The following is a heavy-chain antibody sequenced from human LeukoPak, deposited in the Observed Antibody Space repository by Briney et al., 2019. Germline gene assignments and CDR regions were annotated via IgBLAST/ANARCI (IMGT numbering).Heavy chain of an antibody. Sequence: TSETLSLTCSVSGGSIGKYHWTWIRQPPGKRLEWIGYVYYTGNLNYNPSLERRVSLSIDTSKNQFSLSLSSVTAADTAVYYCARRSAPGTGPPSLDSWGQGTLVTVSS. CDR2: VYYTGNL. J-gene: IGHJ4*02. V-gene: IGHV4-59*01. D-gene: IGHD6-13*01. CDR3: ARRSAPGTGPPSLDS. CDR1: GGSIGKYH.